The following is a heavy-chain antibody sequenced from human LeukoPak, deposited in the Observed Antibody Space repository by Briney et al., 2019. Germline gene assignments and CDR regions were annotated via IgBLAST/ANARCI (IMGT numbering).Heavy chain of an antibody. V-gene: IGHV1-18*04. CDR2: ISAYNGST. Sequence: ASVKVSCKASGYTFTSYGISWVRQAPGQGLEWMGWISAYNGSTNYAQKFQGRVTMTTDTSTSTAYMELRSLRSDDTAVYYCAREWGVFNYGDNWGQGTLVTVSS. D-gene: IGHD2-8*01. J-gene: IGHJ4*02. CDR3: AREWGVFNYGDN. CDR1: GYTFTSYG.